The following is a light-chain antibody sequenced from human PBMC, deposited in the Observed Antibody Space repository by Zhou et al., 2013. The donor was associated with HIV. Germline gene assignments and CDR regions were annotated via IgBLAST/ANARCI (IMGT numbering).Light chain of an antibody. CDR3: QESYSTSRGTWT. CDR2: AAS. Sequence: DIQMTQSPSSLSASVGDRVTITCRASQGIRNDLGWYQQKPGKAPKLLIYAASSLQGGVPSRFSGSGSGTDFTLTISSLQPEDFATYYCQESYSTSRGTWTFGQGTKVEIK. J-gene: IGKJ1*01. CDR1: QGIRND. V-gene: IGKV1-39*01.